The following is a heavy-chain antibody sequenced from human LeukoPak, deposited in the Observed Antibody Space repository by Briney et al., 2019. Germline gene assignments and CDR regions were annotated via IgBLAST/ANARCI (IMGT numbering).Heavy chain of an antibody. CDR1: GYTFTNYY. V-gene: IGHV1-46*01. J-gene: IGHJ4*02. Sequence: ASVKVSCKASGYTFTNYYIQWVRQAPGQGLEWMGIINPSGGTTSYAQKFQDRITMTRDTSTTTVYMELSSLRSEDTAVYFCARDTAHVIMVRGYFDFWGQGALITVSS. D-gene: IGHD3-10*01. CDR2: INPSGGTT. CDR3: ARDTAHVIMVRGYFDF.